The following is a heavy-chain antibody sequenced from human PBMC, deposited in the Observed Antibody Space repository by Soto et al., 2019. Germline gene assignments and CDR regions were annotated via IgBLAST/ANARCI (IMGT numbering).Heavy chain of an antibody. Sequence: QVQLVESGGGVVQPGRSLRLSCAASGFTFSSYGMHWVRQAPGKGLEWVAVIWYDGSNKYYADSVKGRFTISRDNSKNTLYLQMNSLRAEDTAVYYCARDRGRWAYVDYVLDYWGQGTLVTVSS. J-gene: IGHJ4*02. V-gene: IGHV3-33*01. CDR2: IWYDGSNK. D-gene: IGHD4-17*01. CDR3: ARDRGRWAYVDYVLDY. CDR1: GFTFSSYG.